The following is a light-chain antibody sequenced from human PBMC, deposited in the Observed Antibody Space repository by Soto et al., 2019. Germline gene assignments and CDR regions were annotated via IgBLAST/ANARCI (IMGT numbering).Light chain of an antibody. V-gene: IGKV3-15*01. CDR1: QSVSSN. CDR2: GAS. CDR3: QQYYDIPFT. Sequence: EIVMTQSPATLSVSTGERATLSCRASQSVSSNLAWYQQKPGQAPRLLIYGASTRATGIPASFSGSGSATEFTLSFISLQSEDGALYYCQQYYDIPFTFGQGTRLEIK. J-gene: IGKJ5*01.